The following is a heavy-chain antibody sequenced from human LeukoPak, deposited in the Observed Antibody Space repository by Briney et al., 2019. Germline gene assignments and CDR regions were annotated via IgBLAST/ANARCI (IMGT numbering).Heavy chain of an antibody. Sequence: GRSLRLSCVAFGFTFDDYTMMWVRQTPGKGLEWVSGINWRTGLIGYADSVKGRFTISRDNAKNSLFLQMNSLRPEDTALYHCGRGGSKNLYGGDYFGQGTLVTVSS. V-gene: IGHV3-9*01. CDR1: GFTFDDYT. J-gene: IGHJ4*02. D-gene: IGHD3-10*02. CDR2: INWRTGLI. CDR3: GRGGSKNLYGGDY.